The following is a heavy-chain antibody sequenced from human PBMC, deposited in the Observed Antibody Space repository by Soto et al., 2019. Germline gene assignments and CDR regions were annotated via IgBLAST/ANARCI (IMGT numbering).Heavy chain of an antibody. Sequence: PGGSLRLSCAPSGFTFSNSAMTWVRQAPGKGLEWVSAISGSGGSTYYADSVKGRFTISRDNSKNTLYLQMNSLRAEDTAVYYCAKDAYDSSGYYFDHWGQGTLVTVSS. V-gene: IGHV3-23*01. CDR1: GFTFSNSA. J-gene: IGHJ4*02. CDR3: AKDAYDSSGYYFDH. CDR2: ISGSGGST. D-gene: IGHD3-22*01.